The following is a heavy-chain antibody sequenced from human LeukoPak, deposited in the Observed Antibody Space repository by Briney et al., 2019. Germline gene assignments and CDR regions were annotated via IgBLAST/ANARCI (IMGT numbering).Heavy chain of an antibody. J-gene: IGHJ4*02. D-gene: IGHD4-17*01. Sequence: GGSLRLSCAASGFTFSSYAMSWVRQAPGKGLEWVSFISGSGDRTNHADSVTGRFTISRDNSKNTLYLQMNSLRAEDTAVYYCAKGLSTVTRPFDYWGQGTLVTVSS. V-gene: IGHV3-23*01. CDR2: ISGSGDRT. CDR3: AKGLSTVTRPFDY. CDR1: GFTFSSYA.